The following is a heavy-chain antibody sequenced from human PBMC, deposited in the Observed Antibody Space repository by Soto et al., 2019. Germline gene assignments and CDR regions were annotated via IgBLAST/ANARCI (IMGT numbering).Heavy chain of an antibody. CDR2: IYYSGST. J-gene: IGHJ6*02. CDR1: GGSISSGGYY. D-gene: IGHD2-15*01. V-gene: IGHV4-31*03. CDR3: ARQGAYCSGGSCWLGNYYYYGMDV. Sequence: SETLSLTCTVSGGSISSGGYYWSWIRQHPGKGLEWIGYIYYSGSTYYNPSLKSRVTISVDTSKNQFSLKLSSVAAADTAVYYCARQGAYCSGGSCWLGNYYYYGMDVWGQGTTVTVSS.